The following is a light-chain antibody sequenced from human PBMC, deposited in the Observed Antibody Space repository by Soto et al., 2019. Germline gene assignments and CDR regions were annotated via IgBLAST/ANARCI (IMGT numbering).Light chain of an antibody. CDR3: AAWDDTLSAFYV. CDR2: EVT. Sequence: QSALAQPPSASGSPGQSVTISCTGTSSDVGDNYVSWYQQHLGKAPKLIIYEVTLRPSGVPDRFSGSKSGTSASLTISGLRSEDEADYYCAAWDDTLSAFYVFGTGTKLTVL. CDR1: SSDVGDNY. J-gene: IGLJ1*01. V-gene: IGLV2-8*01.